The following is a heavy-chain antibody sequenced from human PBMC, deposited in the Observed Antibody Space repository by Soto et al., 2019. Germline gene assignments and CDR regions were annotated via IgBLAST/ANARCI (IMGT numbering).Heavy chain of an antibody. CDR3: ARTDKNDY. CDR2: INSDGTST. Sequence: GGSLRLSCAASGFTLTGYWMHWVRQAPGKGLVWVSRINSDGTSTGYADSVKGRFTISRDNAKNTLYLQMNSLRAEDSAVYYCARTDKNDYWGQGTLVTVSS. CDR1: GFTLTGYW. J-gene: IGHJ4*02. V-gene: IGHV3-74*01.